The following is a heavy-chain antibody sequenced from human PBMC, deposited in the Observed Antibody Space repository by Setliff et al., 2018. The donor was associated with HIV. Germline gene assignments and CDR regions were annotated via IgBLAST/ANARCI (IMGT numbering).Heavy chain of an antibody. CDR3: ARGATLLPGYSDRWEYFYMDV. V-gene: IGHV4-34*01. CDR1: GGSFSEYY. CDR2: INHSGST. D-gene: IGHD5-12*01. Sequence: PSETLSLTCAVYGGSFSEYYWSWIRQSPGKGLEWIGEINHSGSTHYNPPLKSRATISVDTSQNQFSPRLNSVTAADTAVYYCARGATLLPGYSDRWEYFYMDVWGKGTTVTVSS. J-gene: IGHJ6*03.